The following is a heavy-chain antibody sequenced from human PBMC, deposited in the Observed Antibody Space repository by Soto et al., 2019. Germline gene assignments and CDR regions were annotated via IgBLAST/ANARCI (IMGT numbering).Heavy chain of an antibody. D-gene: IGHD3-16*02. CDR3: GASGEIWESYQISLDL. J-gene: IGHJ3*01. Sequence: GGSLRLSCAASGFTFSSFAMNWVRQAPGKGLEWVSSISGRGTNTHYVDSVKGRFTISRDNSKNTLYLQMNSLRAEDTAVYYCGASGEIWESYQISLDLWDQGTMVSV. V-gene: IGHV3-23*01. CDR2: ISGRGTNT. CDR1: GFTFSSFA.